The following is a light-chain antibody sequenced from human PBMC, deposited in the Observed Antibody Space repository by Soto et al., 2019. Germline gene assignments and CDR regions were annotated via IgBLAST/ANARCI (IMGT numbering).Light chain of an antibody. CDR1: QSVGSF. Sequence: EIVMTQSPATLSVSPVERATLSCRASQSVGSFLAWYQQKPGQAPRLLIYDASTRATGIPARFSGSGSGTDFTLTISSLEPEDFAVYYCQQYGSTGTFGQGTKVDIK. V-gene: IGKV3-11*01. J-gene: IGKJ1*01. CDR2: DAS. CDR3: QQYGSTGT.